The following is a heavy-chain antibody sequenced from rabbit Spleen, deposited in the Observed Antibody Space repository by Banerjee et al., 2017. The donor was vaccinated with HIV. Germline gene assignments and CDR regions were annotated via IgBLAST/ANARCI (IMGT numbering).Heavy chain of an antibody. D-gene: IGHD2-1*01. V-gene: IGHV1S7*01. CDR3: ARGSATMTMVITGYYLGL. CDR2: IYPITETT. J-gene: IGHJ3*01. CDR1: GFTISGYW. Sequence: QLEESGGRLVQPGGSLTLSCKAFGFTISGYWMNWVRQAPGKGLEWIGIIYPITETTYYANWVNGRFTISSDNAQNTLYLQLNSLTAADTATYFCARGSATMTMVITGYYLGLWGQGTLVTVS.